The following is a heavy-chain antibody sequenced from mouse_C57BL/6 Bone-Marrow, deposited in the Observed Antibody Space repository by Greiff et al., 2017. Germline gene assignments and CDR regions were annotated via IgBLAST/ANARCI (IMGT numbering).Heavy chain of an antibody. CDR1: GFNIKDDY. J-gene: IGHJ3*01. D-gene: IGHD3-2*02. CDR2: IDPENGDT. V-gene: IGHV14-4*01. Sequence: EVQLQQSGAELVRPGASVKLSCTASGFNIKDDYMHWVKQRPEQGLEWIGWIDPENGDTEYASKFQGKATITADTSSNTAYLQLSSLTSEDTAVYYCTKGDSSGSFAYWGQGTLVTVSA. CDR3: TKGDSSGSFAY.